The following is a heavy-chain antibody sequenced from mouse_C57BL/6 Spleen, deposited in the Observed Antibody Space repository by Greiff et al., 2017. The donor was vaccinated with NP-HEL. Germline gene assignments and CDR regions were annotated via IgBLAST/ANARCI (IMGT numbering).Heavy chain of an antibody. Sequence: EVKVVESEGGLVQPGSSMKLSCTASGFTFSDYYMAWVRQVPEKGLEWVANINYDGSSTYYLDSLKSRFIISRDNAKNILYLQMSSLKSEDTATYYCARGDYYGSNYYAMDYWGQGTSVTVSS. D-gene: IGHD1-1*01. J-gene: IGHJ4*01. V-gene: IGHV5-16*01. CDR3: ARGDYYGSNYYAMDY. CDR1: GFTFSDYY. CDR2: INYDGSST.